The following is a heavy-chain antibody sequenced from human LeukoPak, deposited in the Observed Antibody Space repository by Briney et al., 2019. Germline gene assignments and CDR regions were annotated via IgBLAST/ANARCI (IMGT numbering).Heavy chain of an antibody. J-gene: IGHJ3*02. CDR3: ARRAEVYNWNYADAFDI. D-gene: IGHD1-7*01. CDR2: IIPIFGTA. V-gene: IGHV1-69*05. Sequence: SVKVSCKASGGTFSSYAISWVRQAPGQGLEWMGRIIPIFGTANYAQKFQGRVTINTDESTSTAYMELSSLRSEDTAVYYCARRAEVYNWNYADAFDIWGQGTMVTVSS. CDR1: GGTFSSYA.